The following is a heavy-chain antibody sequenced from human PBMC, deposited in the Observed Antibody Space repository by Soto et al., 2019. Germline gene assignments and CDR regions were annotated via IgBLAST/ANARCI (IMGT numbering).Heavy chain of an antibody. V-gene: IGHV4-59*08. D-gene: IGHD4-17*01. Sequence: SQTLSLTCTVSGGSITSYYGSWIRQPPGKGLEWIGYIYYSGSTNYNPSLKSRVTISVDTSKNQFSLKLSSVTAADTAVYYCARTTTVGTPFNYYNGMDVWGQGTTVTVSS. CDR3: ARTTTVGTPFNYYNGMDV. CDR2: IYYSGST. CDR1: GGSITSYY. J-gene: IGHJ6*02.